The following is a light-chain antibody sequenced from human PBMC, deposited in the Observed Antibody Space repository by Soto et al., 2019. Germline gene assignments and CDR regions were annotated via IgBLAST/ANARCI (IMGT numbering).Light chain of an antibody. J-gene: IGKJ4*01. Sequence: EIVMTQSPATLSVSPGERATLSCRASQSIGSTLAWYQQKPGQAPRLLIYGASTRATGISARFSGSGSETEFTLAISSLQSEDFAVYNCQQYSKWPLTFGGETKREIK. CDR3: QQYSKWPLT. V-gene: IGKV3D-15*01. CDR1: QSIGST. CDR2: GAS.